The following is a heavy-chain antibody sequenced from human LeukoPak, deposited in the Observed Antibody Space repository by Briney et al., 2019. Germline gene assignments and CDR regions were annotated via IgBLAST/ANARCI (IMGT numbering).Heavy chain of an antibody. Sequence: GGSLRLSCAASGFTFSSYAMSWVRQAPGKGLEWVSAISGSGGSTYYADSVKGRFTISRDNSKNTLYLQMNSLRAGDTAVYYCAKDGYSNPYYFDYWGQGTLVTVSS. D-gene: IGHD4-11*01. CDR2: ISGSGGST. J-gene: IGHJ4*02. V-gene: IGHV3-23*01. CDR3: AKDGYSNPYYFDY. CDR1: GFTFSSYA.